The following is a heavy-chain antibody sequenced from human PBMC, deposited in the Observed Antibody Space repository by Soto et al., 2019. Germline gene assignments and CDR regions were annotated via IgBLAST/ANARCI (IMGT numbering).Heavy chain of an antibody. CDR1: GGTFSSDA. Sequence: SVKVSCKASGGTFSSDAISWVRQAPGQGLGWMGGIIPIFGTANYAQKFQGRVTITADESTSTAYMELRSLTSEDTAVYYCARDGPLYDSSAHYYVYWGHGTLVTVSS. V-gene: IGHV1-69*13. CDR3: ARDGPLYDSSAHYYVY. J-gene: IGHJ4*01. D-gene: IGHD3-22*01. CDR2: IIPIFGTA.